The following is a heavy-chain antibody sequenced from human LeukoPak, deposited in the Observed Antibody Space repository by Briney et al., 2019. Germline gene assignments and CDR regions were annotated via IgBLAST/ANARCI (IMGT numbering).Heavy chain of an antibody. CDR3: AREILGSAFSSDY. D-gene: IGHD1-26*01. J-gene: IGHJ4*02. V-gene: IGHV3-30*04. Sequence: GGSLRLSCAASGFTFRSYTMHWVRQAPGKGLEWVAVILYDGRTTNYAESVRGRFTISRDTSENTLYLQMNNLRPEDTAIYYCAREILGSAFSSDYWGQGTLVTVSS. CDR2: ILYDGRTT. CDR1: GFTFRSYT.